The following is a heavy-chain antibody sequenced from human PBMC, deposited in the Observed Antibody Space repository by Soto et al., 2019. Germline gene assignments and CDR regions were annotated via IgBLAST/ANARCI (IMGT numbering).Heavy chain of an antibody. D-gene: IGHD5-18*01. CDR3: ARRYSAQDH. J-gene: IGHJ4*02. V-gene: IGHV3-11*05. CDR2: ISENSYHT. Sequence: QVKLVESGGGVVEPGGSLRLSCAVSGFAFENYYMTWIRQAPGKGLEWLSDISENSYHTNIADSIKGRFTISRDNAKKSLYLQMDGLRVEVTAVYYCARRYSAQDHWGRGTLVIVSS. CDR1: GFAFENYY.